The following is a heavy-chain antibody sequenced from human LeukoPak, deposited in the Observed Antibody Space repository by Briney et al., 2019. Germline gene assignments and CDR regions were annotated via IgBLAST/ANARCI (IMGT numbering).Heavy chain of an antibody. Sequence: SETLSLTSTVSGGSISSGSYYWSWTGQPAGKGLEWIGRIYTSGSTNYNPSLKSRVTISVDTSKNQFSLKLSSVTAADTAVYYCAREDYSNYWFDPWGQGTLVTVSS. V-gene: IGHV4-61*02. CDR1: GGSISSGSYY. CDR2: IYTSGST. D-gene: IGHD4-11*01. J-gene: IGHJ5*02. CDR3: AREDYSNYWFDP.